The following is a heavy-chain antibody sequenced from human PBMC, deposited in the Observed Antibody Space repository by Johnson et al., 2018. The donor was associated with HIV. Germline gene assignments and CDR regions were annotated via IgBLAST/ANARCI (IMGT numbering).Heavy chain of an antibody. CDR3: ARGEWVGGAFDI. Sequence: VQLVESGGGLVQPGGSRRLSCAASGFTFSSYDMHWVRQATGKGLEWVSAIGTAGDTYYPGSVKGRFTISRENAKNSLYLQMNSLRAGDTAVYYCARGEWVGGAFDIWGQGTMVTVSS. J-gene: IGHJ3*02. V-gene: IGHV3-13*01. CDR2: IGTAGDT. D-gene: IGHD3-16*01. CDR1: GFTFSSYD.